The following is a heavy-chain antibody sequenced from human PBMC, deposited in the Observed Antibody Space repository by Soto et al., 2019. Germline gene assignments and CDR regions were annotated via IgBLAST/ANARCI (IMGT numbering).Heavy chain of an antibody. CDR1: GFRFSNYA. CDR3: AKSRYVDSSDDFYDF. J-gene: IGHJ4*02. Sequence: EVQLLESGGGLVQPGGSLRLSCAASGFRFSNYAMSWVRQAPGKGLEWVSGIGGRGTSAYYADSVKGRFAISRDNSENTVFLQLNNLSADDTAVYFCAKSRYVDSSDDFYDFWGQGTLVTVSS. V-gene: IGHV3-23*01. CDR2: IGGRGTSA. D-gene: IGHD3-22*01.